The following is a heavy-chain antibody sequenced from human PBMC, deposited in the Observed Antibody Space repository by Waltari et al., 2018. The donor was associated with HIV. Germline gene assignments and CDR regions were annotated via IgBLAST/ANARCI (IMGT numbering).Heavy chain of an antibody. CDR3: ARGSGSTYGDSFDM. CDR1: DDSFTHCSYF. V-gene: IGHV4-39*02. D-gene: IGHD1-26*01. J-gene: IGHJ3*02. CDR2: AYYGGTN. Sequence: QLPLQESGPGLVKPWDTLSLTCTVSDDSFTHCSYFWGWCRQAPGKGLEWIGSAYYGGTNYYNPSLKSRATVSADTSRRQFSLRLSAVTAEDTAIYYCARGSGSTYGDSFDMWGQGTRVIVSS.